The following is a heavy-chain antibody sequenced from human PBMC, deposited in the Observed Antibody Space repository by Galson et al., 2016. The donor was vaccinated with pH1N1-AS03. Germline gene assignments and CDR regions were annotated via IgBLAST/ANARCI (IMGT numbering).Heavy chain of an antibody. D-gene: IGHD2-21*02. V-gene: IGHV3-48*02. Sequence: SLRLSCAVSEFTFSSAWMSWVRQAPGKGLEWVSYISSSSGTIYYADSVKGRFTISRDNAKNSLYLQMNSLRDEDTAVYYCARESVTHHDYWGQGTLVTVSS. CDR1: EFTFSSAW. CDR2: ISSSSGTI. J-gene: IGHJ4*02. CDR3: ARESVTHHDY.